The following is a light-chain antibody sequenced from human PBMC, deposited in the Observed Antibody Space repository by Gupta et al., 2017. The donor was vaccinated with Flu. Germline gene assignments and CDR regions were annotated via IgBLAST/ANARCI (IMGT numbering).Light chain of an antibody. CDR2: DTD. Sequence: QSVLTQPPSVSGTPGQMVIISCSGSNSNIGSDLVNWYQQLPGSAPKLLIYDTDKRPSGVPDQFSGSKSGTSASLAIRELQFENEADYYCLTWDHSLNSWVFGGGTKLAVL. CDR1: NSNIGSDL. J-gene: IGLJ3*02. V-gene: IGLV1-44*01. CDR3: LTWDHSLNSWV.